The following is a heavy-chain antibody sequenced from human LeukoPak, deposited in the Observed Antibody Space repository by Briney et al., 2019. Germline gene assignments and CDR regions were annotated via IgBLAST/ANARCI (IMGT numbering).Heavy chain of an antibody. CDR1: GGSISINSYY. CDR3: ARDRHVMTTVTNFDY. D-gene: IGHD4-17*01. Sequence: SETLSLTCTVSGGSISINSYYWGWIRQPPGKGLEWIGSIYYSGSTYYNPSLKSRVTISVDTSKNQFSLRLSSVTAADTAVYYCARDRHVMTTVTNFDYWGQGTLVTVSS. CDR2: IYYSGST. V-gene: IGHV4-39*07. J-gene: IGHJ4*02.